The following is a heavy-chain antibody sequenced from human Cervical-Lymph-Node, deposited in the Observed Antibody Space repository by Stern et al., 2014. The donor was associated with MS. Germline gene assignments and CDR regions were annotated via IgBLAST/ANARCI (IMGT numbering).Heavy chain of an antibody. CDR3: ARRTSGYFPFDY. J-gene: IGHJ4*02. CDR2: IYPGDSDT. CDR1: GYFFANYW. V-gene: IGHV5-51*03. Sequence: VQLVQSGAEVKKPGESLRISCKGSGYFFANYWIAWVRQMPGKGLEWVGIIYPGDSDTRYSPSFQGQVTISADKSINTAYLQWSSLKASDTAMYFCARRTSGYFPFDYWGQGTLVTVSS. D-gene: IGHD3-22*01.